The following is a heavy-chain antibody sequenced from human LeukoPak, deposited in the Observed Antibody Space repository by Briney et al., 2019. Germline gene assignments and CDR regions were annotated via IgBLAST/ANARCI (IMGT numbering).Heavy chain of an antibody. J-gene: IGHJ5*02. CDR1: GYSFTDYY. CDR2: INPNSGDT. CDR3: ASQTSYYYDSSGSYNWFDP. V-gene: IGHV1-2*02. D-gene: IGHD3-22*01. Sequence: ASVKVSCKASGYSFTDYYIHWVRQAPGQGIEWMGWINPNSGDTKYAQKFRGRVTMTRDTSIKTVYMELSRLRSDDTAVYYCASQTSYYYDSSGSYNWFDPWGQGTLVTVSS.